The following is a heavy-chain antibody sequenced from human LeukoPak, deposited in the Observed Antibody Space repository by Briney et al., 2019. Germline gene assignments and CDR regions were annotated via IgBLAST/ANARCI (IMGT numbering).Heavy chain of an antibody. CDR1: VFIFSKSA. V-gene: IGHV3-30*02. Sequence: GGSLRLSCAASVFIFSKSAMHCVRQGPGKGLEWVAYIAHHGNDRYYADSVKGRFTISRDNSKRTLYLQMNRLNPADTAVYYCAKDGSWSCTDWGQGTLITVSS. D-gene: IGHD2-8*02. CDR2: IAHHGNDR. CDR3: AKDGSWSCTD. J-gene: IGHJ4*02.